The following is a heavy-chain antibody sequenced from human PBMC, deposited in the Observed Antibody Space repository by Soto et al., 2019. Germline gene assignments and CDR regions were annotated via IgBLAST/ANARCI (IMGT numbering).Heavy chain of an antibody. D-gene: IGHD6-13*01. J-gene: IGHJ6*02. Sequence: QVQLVQSGAEVKKPGSSVKVSCKASGGTFSSYAISWVRQAPGQGLEWMGGIIPIFGTANYAQKFQGRVTITADESTSTAYMELSSLRSEDTAVYYCARGKYSSSWYDCYYYGMDVWGQGTTVTVSS. CDR2: IIPIFGTA. CDR1: GGTFSSYA. CDR3: ARGKYSSSWYDCYYYGMDV. V-gene: IGHV1-69*12.